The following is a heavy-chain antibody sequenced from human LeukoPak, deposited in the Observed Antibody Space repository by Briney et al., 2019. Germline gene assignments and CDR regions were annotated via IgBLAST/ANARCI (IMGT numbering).Heavy chain of an antibody. CDR2: ISGSGGST. V-gene: IGHV3-23*01. D-gene: IGHD6-19*01. J-gene: IGHJ4*02. CDR1: VFTFSSYA. CDR3: ASRKYSSGWFPLDY. Sequence: SGGSLRLSCAASVFTFSSYAMSWVRQAPGKGLEWVSAISGSGGSTYYADSVKGRFTISRDNSKNTLYLQMNSLRVEDTAVYYCASRKYSSGWFPLDYWGQGTLVPVSS.